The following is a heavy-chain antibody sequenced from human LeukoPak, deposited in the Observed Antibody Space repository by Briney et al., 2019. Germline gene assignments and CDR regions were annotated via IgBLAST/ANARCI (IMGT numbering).Heavy chain of an antibody. Sequence: GGSLRLSCAASGFIVRSNYMSWVRQAPGKGLEWVSVIHSGGSTCYADSVKGRFTISRDNSKNTLYLQMNSLRAEDTAVYYCARDRSSSSNYSYYMDVWGKGTTVTVSS. D-gene: IGHD6-6*01. V-gene: IGHV3-53*01. CDR1: GFIVRSNY. J-gene: IGHJ6*03. CDR3: ARDRSSSSNYSYYMDV. CDR2: IHSGGST.